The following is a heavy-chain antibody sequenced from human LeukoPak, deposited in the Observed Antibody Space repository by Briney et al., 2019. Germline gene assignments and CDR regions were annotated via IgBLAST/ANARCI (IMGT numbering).Heavy chain of an antibody. CDR1: GLTFDDYG. CDR2: ISSSSSYT. V-gene: IGHV3-11*05. D-gene: IGHD5/OR15-5a*01. CDR3: ARAVSVSSYYFDC. Sequence: GGSLRLSCAASGLTFDDYGMSWIRQAPGKGLEWISYISSSSSYTNYVDSVKGRFTISRDNAKNSLYLQMNSLRAEDTAVYYCARAVSVSSYYFDCWGQGTLVTVSS. J-gene: IGHJ4*02.